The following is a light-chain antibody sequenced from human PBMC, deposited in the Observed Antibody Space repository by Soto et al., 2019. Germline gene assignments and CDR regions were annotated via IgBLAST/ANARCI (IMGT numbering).Light chain of an antibody. J-gene: IGLJ2*01. CDR2: EVT. Sequence: QSALTQPASVSGSPGQSITISCTGTSSDVGFYNYVSWYQHHPGKAPKLMIYEVTNRPSGVSYRFSGSKSDNTASLTISGLQAEDEADYYCTSYTSSSTPVLFGGGTKLTVL. CDR1: SSDVGFYNY. CDR3: TSYTSSSTPVL. V-gene: IGLV2-14*01.